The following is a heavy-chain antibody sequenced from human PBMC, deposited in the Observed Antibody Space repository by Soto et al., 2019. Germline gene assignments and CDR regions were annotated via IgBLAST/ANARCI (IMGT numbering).Heavy chain of an antibody. CDR2: ISYDGSNK. Sequence: GGSLRLSCAASGFTFSSYGMLWVRQAPGKGLEWVAVISYDGSNKYYADSVKGRFTISRDNSKNTLYLQMNSLRAEDTAVYYCATDSVVMQNCYYYYGMVVSGQAPTVTVS. CDR3: ATDSVVMQNCYYYYGMVV. CDR1: GFTFSSYG. D-gene: IGHD3-22*01. J-gene: IGHJ6*02. V-gene: IGHV3-30*03.